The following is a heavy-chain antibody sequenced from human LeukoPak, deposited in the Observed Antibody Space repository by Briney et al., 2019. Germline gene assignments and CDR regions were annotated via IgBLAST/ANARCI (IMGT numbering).Heavy chain of an antibody. CDR3: ARDLDLLWFGELGWFDP. J-gene: IGHJ5*02. V-gene: IGHV1-69*06. CDR1: GGTFSSYA. Sequence: SVKVSCKASGGTFSSYAISWVRQAPGQGLEWMGGIIPIFGTANYAQKFQGRVTITADKSTSTAYMELSSLRSEDTAVYYCARDLDLLWFGELGWFDPWGQGTLVTVSS. CDR2: IIPIFGTA. D-gene: IGHD3-10*01.